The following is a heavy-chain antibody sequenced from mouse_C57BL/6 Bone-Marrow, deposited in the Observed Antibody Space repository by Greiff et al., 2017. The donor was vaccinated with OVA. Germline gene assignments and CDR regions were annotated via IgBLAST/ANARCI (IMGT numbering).Heavy chain of an antibody. V-gene: IGHV1-69*01. CDR1: GYTFTSYW. CDR2: IDPSDSYT. D-gene: IGHD2-2*01. J-gene: IGHJ3*01. Sequence: QVQLQQPGAELVMPGASVKLSCKASGYTFTSYWMHWVKQRPGQGLEWIGEIDPSDSYTNYNQKFKGKSTLTVDKYSSTAYMQLSSLTSEDSAVYYCARSGYERGAWFAYWGQGTLVTVSA. CDR3: ARSGYERGAWFAY.